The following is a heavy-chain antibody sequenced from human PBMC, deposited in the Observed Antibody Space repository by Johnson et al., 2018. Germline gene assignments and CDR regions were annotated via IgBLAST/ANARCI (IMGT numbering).Heavy chain of an antibody. CDR1: GFTFSPYW. CDR2: LNREGSRR. D-gene: IGHD6-19*01. Sequence: VQLQEAGGGLAQPGGSLRLSCVVSGFTFSPYWMHWVRQAPGKGLVWVARLNREGSRRGYADSVKGRFTIYRDNAKDTLYLQMNSLSVEDTALYYCAREMQTSAWDYWGQGTLVKVSS. J-gene: IGHJ4*02. CDR3: AREMQTSAWDY. V-gene: IGHV3-74*01.